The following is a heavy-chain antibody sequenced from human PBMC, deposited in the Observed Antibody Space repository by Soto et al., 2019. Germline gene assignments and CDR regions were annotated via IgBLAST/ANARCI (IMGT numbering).Heavy chain of an antibody. V-gene: IGHV4-30-2*01. J-gene: IGHJ6*02. CDR3: ARFSVVAYGMDV. CDR1: GGSISSGGYS. CDR2: IYHSGST. Sequence: PSETLSLTCAVSGGSISSGGYSWSWIRQPPGKGLEWIGYIYHSGSTYYNPSLKSRVTISVDRSKNQFSLKLSSVTAADTAVYYCARFSVVAYGMDVWGQGTTVTVSS. D-gene: IGHD3-22*01.